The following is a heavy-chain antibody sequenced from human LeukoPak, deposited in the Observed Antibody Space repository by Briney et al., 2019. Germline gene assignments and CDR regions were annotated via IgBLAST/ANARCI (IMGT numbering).Heavy chain of an antibody. D-gene: IGHD6-13*01. Sequence: GGSLRLSCAASGFTFSSYWVHWVHQAPGKGLVWVSRINTDGSSTSYADSVKGRFTISRDNTKNTLYLQMNSLRVEDTAVYYCASLDRYSSSSYWGQGTLVTVSS. CDR3: ASLDRYSSSSY. V-gene: IGHV3-74*01. CDR1: GFTFSSYW. CDR2: INTDGSST. J-gene: IGHJ4*02.